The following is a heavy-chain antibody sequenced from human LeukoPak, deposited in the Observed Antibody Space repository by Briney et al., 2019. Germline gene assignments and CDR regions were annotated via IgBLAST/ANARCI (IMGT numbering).Heavy chain of an antibody. Sequence: SETLSLTCTVSGGSISSYYWSWIRQPPGKGLEWIGYIYYSGSTNYNPSLKSRVTISVDTSKNQFSLKLNSVTAADTAVYYCARDHQQWLVSGYYYYGMDVWGQGTTVTVSS. CDR2: IYYSGST. CDR1: GGSISSYY. J-gene: IGHJ6*02. V-gene: IGHV4-59*01. CDR3: ARDHQQWLVSGYYYYGMDV. D-gene: IGHD6-19*01.